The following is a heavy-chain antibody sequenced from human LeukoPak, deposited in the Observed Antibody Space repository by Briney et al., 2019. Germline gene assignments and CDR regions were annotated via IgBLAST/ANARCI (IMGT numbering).Heavy chain of an antibody. CDR2: ISLTGLT. J-gene: IGHJ4*02. D-gene: IGHD2-8*01. CDR3: SRENGAFSPFGY. CDR1: GGFFSGYY. Sequence: PSETMSLSCAVYGGFFSGYYWSWIRQPPEKRLEWIGEISLTGLTHYNPSLESRVTVSLDKSKNQLSLNLTSVTAADTAIYYCSRENGAFSPFGYWGQGTLVTVSA. V-gene: IGHV4-34*01.